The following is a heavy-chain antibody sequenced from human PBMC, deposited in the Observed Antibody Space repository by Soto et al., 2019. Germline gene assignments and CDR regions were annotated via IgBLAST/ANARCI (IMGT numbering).Heavy chain of an antibody. D-gene: IGHD3-3*01. CDR3: ARLRFLAHWFDS. CDR1: GGSISSSSYY. CDR2: IYYSGST. V-gene: IGHV4-39*01. J-gene: IGHJ5*01. Sequence: PSETLSLTCTVSGGSISSSSYYWGWIRQPPGKGLEWIGSIYYSGSTYYNPSLKSRVTISVDTSKNQFSLKLSSVTAADTAVYYCARLRFLAHWFDSWGQGTLVTVSS.